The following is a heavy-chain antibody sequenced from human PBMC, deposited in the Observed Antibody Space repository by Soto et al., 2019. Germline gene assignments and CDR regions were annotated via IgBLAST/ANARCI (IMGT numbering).Heavy chain of an antibody. J-gene: IGHJ3*02. CDR2: ISAYNGNT. CDR3: AREGRDFWSGYYSDLDAFDI. CDR1: GYTFTSYG. D-gene: IGHD3-3*01. V-gene: IGHV1-18*01. Sequence: GASVKVSCKASGYTFTSYGISWVRQAPGQGLEWMGWISAYNGNTNYAQKLQGRVTMTTDTSTSTAYMELRSLRSDDTAVYYCAREGRDFWSGYYSDLDAFDIWGQGTMVTVSS.